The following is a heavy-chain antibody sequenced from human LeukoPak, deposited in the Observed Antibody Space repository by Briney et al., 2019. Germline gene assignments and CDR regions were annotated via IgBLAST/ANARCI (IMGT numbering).Heavy chain of an antibody. CDR2: IYPGDSDT. Sequence: GGSLKISCKGSGYSFTSYWIGWVRQMPGKGLEWMGIIYPGDSDTRYSPSFQGQVTISADKSISTAYLQWSSLKASDTAMYYCARRYYDILTGYYYWFDPWGQGTLVTVSS. J-gene: IGHJ5*02. D-gene: IGHD3-9*01. V-gene: IGHV5-51*01. CDR1: GYSFTSYW. CDR3: ARRYYDILTGYYYWFDP.